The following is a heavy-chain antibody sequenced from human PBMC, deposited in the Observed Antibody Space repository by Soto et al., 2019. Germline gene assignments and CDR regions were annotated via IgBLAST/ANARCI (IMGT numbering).Heavy chain of an antibody. V-gene: IGHV5-51*01. D-gene: IGHD3-22*01. CDR1: GYSFTSYW. CDR2: IYPGDSDT. CDR3: ARGPHGYDYDSSGCYYFDY. J-gene: IGHJ4*02. Sequence: PGESLKISCKGSGYSFTSYWIGWVRQMPGKGLEWMGIIYPGDSDTRYSPSFQGQVTISADKSISTAYLQWSSLKASDTAMYYCARGPHGYDYDSSGCYYFDYWGQGTLVTVSS.